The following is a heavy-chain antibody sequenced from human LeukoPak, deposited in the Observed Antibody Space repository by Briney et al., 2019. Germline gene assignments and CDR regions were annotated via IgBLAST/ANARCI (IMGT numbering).Heavy chain of an antibody. J-gene: IGHJ6*02. CDR1: GFTFSSYS. CDR2: ISSSSSYI. CDR3: ARYSGYDFAGDGMDV. V-gene: IGHV3-21*01. Sequence: GGSLRLSCAASGFTFSSYSMNWVRQAPGKGLEWVSSISSSSSYIYYADSVKGRFTISRDNAKNSLYLQMNSLRAEDTAAYYCARYSGYDFAGDGMDVWGQGTTVTVSS. D-gene: IGHD5-12*01.